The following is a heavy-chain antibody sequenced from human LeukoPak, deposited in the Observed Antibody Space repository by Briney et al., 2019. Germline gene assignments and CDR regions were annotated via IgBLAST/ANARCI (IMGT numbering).Heavy chain of an antibody. Sequence: GRSLRLSCAASGFTFSTYAMHWVRQAPGKGLEWVAVMSYDGSSKYYADSVKGRFTISRDNSKNTLYLQMNSLRAEDTAVYYCARDLAPAMGEIDYWGQGTLATVSS. D-gene: IGHD6-25*01. CDR3: ARDLAPAMGEIDY. CDR2: MSYDGSSK. J-gene: IGHJ4*02. CDR1: GFTFSTYA. V-gene: IGHV3-30-3*01.